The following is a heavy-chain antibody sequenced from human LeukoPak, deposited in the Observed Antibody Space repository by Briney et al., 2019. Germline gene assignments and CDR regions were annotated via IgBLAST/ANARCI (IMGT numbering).Heavy chain of an antibody. Sequence: GGSLRLSCAASGFTFSSYGMHWVRQAPGKGLEWVAVISYDGSNKYYADSVKGRFTISRDNSKNTLYLQMNSLRAEDTAVYYCARNPPEYHKVNYYDSSGPIDYWGQGTLVTVSS. CDR3: ARNPPEYHKVNYYDSSGPIDY. D-gene: IGHD3-22*01. J-gene: IGHJ4*02. CDR2: ISYDGSNK. V-gene: IGHV3-30*03. CDR1: GFTFSSYG.